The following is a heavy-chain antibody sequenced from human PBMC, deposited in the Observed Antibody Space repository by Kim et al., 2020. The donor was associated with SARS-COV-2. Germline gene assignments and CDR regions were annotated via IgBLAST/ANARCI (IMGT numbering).Heavy chain of an antibody. CDR2: NK. V-gene: IGHV3-30*02. D-gene: IGHD1-26*01. J-gene: IGHJ6*02. CDR3: AKAPRAWGYYGMAV. Sequence: NKYYGGSVKDRLTKSRDNSKNTLYLKMSSLRAEDTAVYYCAKAPRAWGYYGMAVWGQGTTVTVSS.